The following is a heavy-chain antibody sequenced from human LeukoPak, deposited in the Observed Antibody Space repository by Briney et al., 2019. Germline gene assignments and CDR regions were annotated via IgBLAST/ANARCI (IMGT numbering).Heavy chain of an antibody. J-gene: IGHJ4*02. CDR3: ARDPEPGIPDYFDY. CDR1: GFPFSSYA. Sequence: GRAPGLSCAASGFPFSSYAMDWGRQAPGKGLEGVGVISHDGNIKVYTDSVKGRFTISRDNSKNTLYLQMNSLRVEDTAVFYCARDPEPGIPDYFDYWGQGILVTVSS. D-gene: IGHD2-21*02. V-gene: IGHV3-30-3*01. CDR2: ISHDGNIK.